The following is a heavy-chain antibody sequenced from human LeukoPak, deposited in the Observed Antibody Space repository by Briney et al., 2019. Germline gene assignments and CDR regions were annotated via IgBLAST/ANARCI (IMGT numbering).Heavy chain of an antibody. CDR1: GGTFSSYA. J-gene: IGHJ4*02. Sequence: ASVKVSCKASGGTFSSYAISWVRQAPGQGLEWMGRIIPILGIANYAQKFQGRVTMTEDTSTDTAYMELSSLRSEDTAVYYCATPEGFYSNLFDYWGQGTLVTVSS. D-gene: IGHD4-11*01. CDR2: IIPILGIA. V-gene: IGHV1-69*04. CDR3: ATPEGFYSNLFDY.